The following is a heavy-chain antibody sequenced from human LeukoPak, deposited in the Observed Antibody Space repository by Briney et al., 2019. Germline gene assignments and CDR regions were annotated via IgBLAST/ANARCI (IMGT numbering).Heavy chain of an antibody. CDR1: GGSISGYY. D-gene: IGHD5-12*01. J-gene: IGHJ3*02. CDR3: ARDIVATNGGAFDI. V-gene: IGHV4-59*01. CDR2: IFYNESI. Sequence: SETLSLTCTVSGGSISGYYWNWIRQPPGKGLEWIGYIFYNESINYNPSLKSRVTISVDTSKNHFSLKLNSVTAADTAVYYCARDIVATNGGAFDIWGQGTMVTVSS.